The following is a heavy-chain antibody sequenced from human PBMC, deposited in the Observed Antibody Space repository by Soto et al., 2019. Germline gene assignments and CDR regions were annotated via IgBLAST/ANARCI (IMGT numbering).Heavy chain of an antibody. V-gene: IGHV4-31*03. CDR1: GGSISSGGYY. J-gene: IGHJ5*02. CDR3: ARVITMVRGVEGNWFDP. CDR2: IYYSGST. D-gene: IGHD3-10*01. Sequence: SETLSLTCTVSGGSISSGGYYWSWIRQHPGKGLEWIGYIYYSGSTYYNPSLKSRVTISVDTSKNQFSLKLSSVTAAETGVYYCARVITMVRGVEGNWFDPWGQGTLVTVSS.